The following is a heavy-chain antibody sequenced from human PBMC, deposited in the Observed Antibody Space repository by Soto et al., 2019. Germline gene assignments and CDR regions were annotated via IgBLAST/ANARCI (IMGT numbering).Heavy chain of an antibody. CDR1: GDSISTTTYY. V-gene: IGHV4-31*03. CDR2: ISHGGTT. J-gene: IGHJ4*02. Sequence: PSETLSLTCSVSGDSISTTTYYWTWIRQHPGTGLEWIGYISHGGTTFFNPSLQSRVTISEDTSKNQFSLSLTSVSAADTGVYYGARGTGWHFVDYWGRGTPVTVS. D-gene: IGHD1-1*01. CDR3: ARGTGWHFVDY.